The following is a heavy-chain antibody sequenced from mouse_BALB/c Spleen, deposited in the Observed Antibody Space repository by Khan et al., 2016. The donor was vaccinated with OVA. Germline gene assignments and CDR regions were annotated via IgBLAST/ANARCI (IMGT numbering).Heavy chain of an antibody. Sequence: MQLEESGAELVKSGATVKLSCTASGLYIKDTYMHWLKQWPEQGLEWIGRIVPPNGNTKYDPKFQGKATITADTSSNPAYLQFSCLTSEDTAAFYYARIARKWGQGTTLTVSS. J-gene: IGHJ2*01. D-gene: IGHD6-1*01. CDR3: ARIARK. CDR1: GLYIKDTY. CDR2: IVPPNGNT. V-gene: IGHV14-3*02.